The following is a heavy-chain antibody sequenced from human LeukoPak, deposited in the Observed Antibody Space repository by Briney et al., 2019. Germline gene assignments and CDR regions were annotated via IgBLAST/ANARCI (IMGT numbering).Heavy chain of an antibody. CDR1: GGSFSGYY. Sequence: PSETLSLTCAVYGGSFSGYYWSWIRQPPGKGLEWIGEINHSGSTNYSPSLKSRVTISVDTSKNQFSLKLSSVTAADTAVYYCARYPWGSSGYYVFDYWGQGTLVTVSS. D-gene: IGHD3-22*01. CDR2: INHSGST. V-gene: IGHV4-34*01. J-gene: IGHJ4*02. CDR3: ARYPWGSSGYYVFDY.